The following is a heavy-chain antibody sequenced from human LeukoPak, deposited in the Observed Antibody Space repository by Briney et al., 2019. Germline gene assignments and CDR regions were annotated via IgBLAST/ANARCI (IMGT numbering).Heavy chain of an antibody. CDR2: IYHSGST. CDR1: GYSISSGYY. CDR3: ARTTQHYYGSGPGKVFDY. Sequence: SETLSLTCTVSGYSISSGYYWGWIRQPPGKGLEWIGSIYHSGSTYYNPSLKSRVTISVDTSKNQFSLKLSSVTAADTAVYYCARTTQHYYGSGPGKVFDYWGQGTLVTVSS. D-gene: IGHD3-10*01. V-gene: IGHV4-38-2*02. J-gene: IGHJ4*02.